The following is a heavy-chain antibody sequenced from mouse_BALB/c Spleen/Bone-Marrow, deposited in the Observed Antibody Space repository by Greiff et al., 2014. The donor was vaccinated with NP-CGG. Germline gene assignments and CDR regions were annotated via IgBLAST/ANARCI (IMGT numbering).Heavy chain of an antibody. CDR2: IYPGTGSS. Sequence: QVHVKQSGAELVRPGASVKLSCKTSGYTFTSYWIHWVQQRSGQGLEWIARIYPGTGSSYYNEKFKGKATLTADKSSSTAYMQLNSLKSEDSAVYFCARTSNPSMDYWGRGTSVTVSS. D-gene: IGHD2-5*01. J-gene: IGHJ4*01. CDR3: ARTSNPSMDY. CDR1: GYTFTSYW. V-gene: IGHV1-76*01.